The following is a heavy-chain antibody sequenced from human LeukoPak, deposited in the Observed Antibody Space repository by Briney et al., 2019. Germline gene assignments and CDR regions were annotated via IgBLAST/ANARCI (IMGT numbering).Heavy chain of an antibody. D-gene: IGHD2-21*02. V-gene: IGHV3-30*03. Sequence: GGSLRLSCAASGFTFSSYGMHWVRQAPGKGLEWVAVISYDGSNKYYADSVKGRFTISRDNSKNTLYLQMNSLRAEDTAVYYCARTPTDCGGDCYDVFNLWGQGTMVTVSS. J-gene: IGHJ3*01. CDR3: ARTPTDCGGDCYDVFNL. CDR1: GFTFSSYG. CDR2: ISYDGSNK.